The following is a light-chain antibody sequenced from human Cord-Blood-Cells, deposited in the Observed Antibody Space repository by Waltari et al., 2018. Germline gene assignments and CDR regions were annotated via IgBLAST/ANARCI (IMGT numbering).Light chain of an antibody. Sequence: EIVLTQSPATLSSSPGERATLSCRASQSVSSYLAWYQQKPGQAPRILIYDASNRATGIPARFSGSGSGTDFTLTINSLEPEDFAVYYCQQRSNWPLTFGGGTKVEIK. V-gene: IGKV3-11*01. CDR1: QSVSSY. CDR3: QQRSNWPLT. CDR2: DAS. J-gene: IGKJ4*01.